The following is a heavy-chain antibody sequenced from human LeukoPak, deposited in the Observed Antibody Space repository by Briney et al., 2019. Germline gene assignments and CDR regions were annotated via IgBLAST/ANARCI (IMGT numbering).Heavy chain of an antibody. CDR3: AREWRGFEDY. CDR2: STRHGSAT. CDR1: GFTFSTYS. V-gene: IGHV3-74*01. Sequence: RRSQRLSCAASGFTFSTYSMHCVREAPGEGLVRVARSTRHGSATIYADSAKGRFLISRDHSKNTLYLQMSSLRVEDTAVYYCAREWRGFEDYWGQGSLGTVSS. J-gene: IGHJ4*02. D-gene: IGHD3-9*01.